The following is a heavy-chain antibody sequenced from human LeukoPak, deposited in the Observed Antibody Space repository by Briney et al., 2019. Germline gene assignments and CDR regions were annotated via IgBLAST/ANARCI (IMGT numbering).Heavy chain of an antibody. CDR3: ARGTETDRSGSNGFFSSYY. J-gene: IGHJ4*02. D-gene: IGHD3-22*01. Sequence: GASVKVSCKASGYTFSSYGFTWVRQAPGQGLEWMGWISAYNGNTNYAQKLQGRATMTTDTSTSTAYMELRSLRSDDTAVYYCARGTETDRSGSNGFFSSYYWGQGTLVTVSS. CDR1: GYTFSSYG. V-gene: IGHV1-18*01. CDR2: ISAYNGNT.